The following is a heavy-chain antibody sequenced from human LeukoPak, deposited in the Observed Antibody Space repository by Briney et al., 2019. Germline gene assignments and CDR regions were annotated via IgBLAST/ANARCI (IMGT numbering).Heavy chain of an antibody. CDR1: GFMFSSYG. CDR2: IRYDGSNK. Sequence: PGGSLRLSCAASGFMFSSYGMHWVRQAPGKGLEWVAFIRYDGSNKQYADSVKGRFTISRDNSKNTLYLQMNSLRAEDTAVYYCAKTARIAVQYNYFDYWGQGTLVTVSS. CDR3: AKTARIAVQYNYFDY. V-gene: IGHV3-30*02. D-gene: IGHD6-19*01. J-gene: IGHJ4*02.